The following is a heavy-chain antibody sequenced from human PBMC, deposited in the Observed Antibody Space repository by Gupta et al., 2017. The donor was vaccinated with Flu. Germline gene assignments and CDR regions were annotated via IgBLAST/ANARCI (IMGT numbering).Heavy chain of an antibody. CDR3: ARHLDYYGSGSYYSWAPRPYDYYYYGMDV. D-gene: IGHD3-10*01. CDR2: IYPGDSDT. Sequence: EVQLVQSGAEVKKPGESLKISCKGSGYSFTSYWIGWVRQMPGKGLEWMGIIYPGDSDTRDSPSFQGQVTISAEKSISTAYLQWSSLKAADTAMYYCARHLDYYGSGSYYSWAPRPYDYYYYGMDVWGQGTTVTVSS. J-gene: IGHJ6*02. CDR1: GYSFTSYW. V-gene: IGHV5-51*01.